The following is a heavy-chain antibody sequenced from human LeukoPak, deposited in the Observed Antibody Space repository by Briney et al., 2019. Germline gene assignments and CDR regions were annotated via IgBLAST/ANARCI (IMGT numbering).Heavy chain of an antibody. D-gene: IGHD3-3*01. CDR3: ARSTIFGVVYY. V-gene: IGHV4-4*07. CDR1: GGSISSYY. Sequence: SETLSLTCTVAGGSISSYYWSWIRQPARHGLEWIGRIYTSGSTNYNPSLKSRVTISVDTSKNQFSLKLSSVTAADTAVYYCARSTIFGVVYYWGQGTLVTVSS. J-gene: IGHJ4*02. CDR2: IYTSGST.